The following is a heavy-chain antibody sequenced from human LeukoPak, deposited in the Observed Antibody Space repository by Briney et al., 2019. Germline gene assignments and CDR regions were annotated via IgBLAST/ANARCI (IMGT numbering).Heavy chain of an antibody. V-gene: IGHV3-48*04. D-gene: IGHD3-22*01. J-gene: IGHJ4*02. CDR3: ARAHYYDSRGLAF. CDR1: GFTFSSYS. Sequence: GGSLTLSCAASGFTFSSYSMNWVRQAPGKGLEWVSYISSSGSTIYYADSMKGRITIVRDNDKNSLYMQMNRQRAEDTAVYYCARAHYYDSRGLAFWGQGTLVTVSS. CDR2: ISSSGSTI.